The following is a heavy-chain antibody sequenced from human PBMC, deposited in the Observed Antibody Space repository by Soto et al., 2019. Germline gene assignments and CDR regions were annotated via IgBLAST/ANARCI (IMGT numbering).Heavy chain of an antibody. J-gene: IGHJ3*02. Sequence: PSETPSLTCTVSGGSISSSSYYWGWIRQPPGKGLEWIGSIYYSGSTYYNPSLKSRVTISVDTSKNQFSLKLSSVTAADTAVYYCARHLMEIQLWLMGAFDIWGQGTMVTVSS. V-gene: IGHV4-39*01. CDR1: GGSISSSSYY. D-gene: IGHD5-18*01. CDR2: IYYSGST. CDR3: ARHLMEIQLWLMGAFDI.